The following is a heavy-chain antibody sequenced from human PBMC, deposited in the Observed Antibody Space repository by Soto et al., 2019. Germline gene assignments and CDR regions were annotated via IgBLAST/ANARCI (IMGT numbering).Heavy chain of an antibody. CDR3: ARLPIEQPRYCTNGVCYTGKDYYYMDV. V-gene: IGHV5-51*01. D-gene: IGHD2-8*01. Sequence: GESLKISCKGSGYSFTSYWIGWVRQMPGKGLEWMGIIYPGDSDTRYSPSFQGQVTISADKSISTAYLQWGSLKASDTAMYYCARLPIEQPRYCTNGVCYTGKDYYYMDVWGKGTTVTVSS. CDR1: GYSFTSYW. J-gene: IGHJ6*03. CDR2: IYPGDSDT.